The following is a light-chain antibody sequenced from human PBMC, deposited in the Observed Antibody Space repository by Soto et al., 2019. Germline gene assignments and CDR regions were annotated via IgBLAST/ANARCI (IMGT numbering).Light chain of an antibody. Sequence: DTQMTQSPSSLSASVGDRVTITCRASQSISRDLNWYQQKPGKAPKLLIYAASSLQSGVPSRFSGSGSGTDFTLTISSLQPEDFATYYCHQSYNTPRTFGQGTQVEIK. J-gene: IGKJ1*01. V-gene: IGKV1-39*01. CDR1: QSISRD. CDR2: AAS. CDR3: HQSYNTPRT.